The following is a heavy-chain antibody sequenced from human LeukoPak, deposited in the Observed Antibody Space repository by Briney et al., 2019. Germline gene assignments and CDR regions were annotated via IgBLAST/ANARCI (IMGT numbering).Heavy chain of an antibody. CDR1: GFTVNNNY. Sequence: GGSLRLSCAASGFTVNNNYMSWVRQAPGKGLEWVSVIYSGGSTYYADSVKGRFTISRDNSKNTLYLQMNRLRAEDTAVYYCARDRGYDRNFFDYWGQGTLVTVSS. J-gene: IGHJ4*02. CDR3: ARDRGYDRNFFDY. D-gene: IGHD5-12*01. CDR2: IYSGGST. V-gene: IGHV3-66*01.